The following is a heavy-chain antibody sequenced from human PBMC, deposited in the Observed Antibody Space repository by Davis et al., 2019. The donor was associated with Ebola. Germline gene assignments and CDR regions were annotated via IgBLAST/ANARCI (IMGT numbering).Heavy chain of an antibody. D-gene: IGHD2-15*01. CDR2: INPSGGST. Sequence: ASVKVSCKASGYTFTSYGISWVRQAPGQGLEWMGIINPSGGSTSYAQKFQGRVTMTRDTSTSTVYMELSSLRSEDTAVYYCAREVVVVVAATPVNFYYYGMDVWGQGTTVTVSS. J-gene: IGHJ6*02. CDR1: GYTFTSYG. CDR3: AREVVVVVAATPVNFYYYGMDV. V-gene: IGHV1-46*01.